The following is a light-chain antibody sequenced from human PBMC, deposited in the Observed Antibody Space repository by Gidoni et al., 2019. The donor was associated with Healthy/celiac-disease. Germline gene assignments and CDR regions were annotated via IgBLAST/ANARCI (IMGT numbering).Light chain of an antibody. CDR2: GAS. CDR1: QSVSSN. Sequence: EIVMTQSPATLSVSPGERATLSCRASQSVSSNLAWYQQKPGQAPRILIYGASTRATGIPARFSGSGSGTEFTLTISSLQSEDFAVYYCQQYNNWLGTFGPGTKVDIK. CDR3: QQYNNWLGT. J-gene: IGKJ3*01. V-gene: IGKV3-15*01.